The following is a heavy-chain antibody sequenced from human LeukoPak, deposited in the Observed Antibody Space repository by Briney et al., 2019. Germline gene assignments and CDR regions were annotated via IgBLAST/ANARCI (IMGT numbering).Heavy chain of an antibody. CDR2: IYHSGST. Sequence: SETLSLTCTVSGDSISSYYWSWIRQPPGKGLEWIGYIYHSGSTNYNPSLKSRVTISVDTSKNQFSLKLSSVTAADTAVYYCARRLCGGDCYSTFSYWGQGTLVTVSS. D-gene: IGHD2-21*02. V-gene: IGHV4-59*12. CDR1: GDSISSYY. CDR3: ARRLCGGDCYSTFSY. J-gene: IGHJ4*02.